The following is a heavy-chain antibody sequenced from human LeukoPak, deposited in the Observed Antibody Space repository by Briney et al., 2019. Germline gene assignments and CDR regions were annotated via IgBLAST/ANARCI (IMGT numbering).Heavy chain of an antibody. CDR1: GFTFSSYE. Sequence: PGGSLRLSCAASGFTFSSYETNWVRQAPGKGLEWVSYISTSVSTIYYADSVKGRFTISRDNAKNSLYLQMNSLRAEDTAVYYCARDGRNFDYWGGGTLVTVSS. CDR2: ISTSVSTI. CDR3: ARDGRNFDY. V-gene: IGHV3-48*03. D-gene: IGHD1-26*01. J-gene: IGHJ4*02.